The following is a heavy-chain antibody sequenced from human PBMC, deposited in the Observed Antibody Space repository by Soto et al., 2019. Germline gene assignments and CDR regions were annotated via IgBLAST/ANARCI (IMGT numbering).Heavy chain of an antibody. CDR2: IKQDGSEK. Sequence: GGSLTLPSAAPGFTFRPYCIRWVRQAPGKGLEWVANIKQDGSEKYYVDSVKGRFIISRDNAKNSLYLQMNSLRAEDTAVYYCVRSQLVLDYWDKGTLVPVSS. CDR3: VRSQLVLDY. V-gene: IGHV3-7*03. CDR1: GFTFRPYC. D-gene: IGHD6-6*01. J-gene: IGHJ4*02.